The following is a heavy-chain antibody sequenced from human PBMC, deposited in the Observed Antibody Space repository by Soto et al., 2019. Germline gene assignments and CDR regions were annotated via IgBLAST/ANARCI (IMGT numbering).Heavy chain of an antibody. CDR3: XHKGGRXXXMDV. CDR1: GFSLSTNGVG. CDR2: IYWDGDE. Sequence: QITLKESGPTLVKPTQTLTLTCTFSGFSLSTNGVGVVWIRQPPGKALEWLALIYWDGDERYSPFLKSRLTITXXXXXXXXXXXXXXXXXXXXXXXXXXHKGGRXXXMDVWGQGTTVTVSS. J-gene: IGHJ6*02. D-gene: IGHD3-16*01. V-gene: IGHV2-5*02.